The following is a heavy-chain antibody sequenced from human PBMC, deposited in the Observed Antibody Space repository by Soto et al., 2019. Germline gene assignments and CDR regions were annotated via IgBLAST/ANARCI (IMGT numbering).Heavy chain of an antibody. CDR2: INWNGGST. Sequence: GGSLRLSCAASGFTFDDYGMSWVRQAPGKGLEWVSGINWNGGSTSYADSVKGRFTISRDNAKNSLYLQMNSLRAEDTALYYCARDRGYSHGYGLAYWGQGTLVTVSS. CDR3: ARDRGYSHGYGLAY. J-gene: IGHJ4*02. D-gene: IGHD5-18*01. V-gene: IGHV3-20*04. CDR1: GFTFDDYG.